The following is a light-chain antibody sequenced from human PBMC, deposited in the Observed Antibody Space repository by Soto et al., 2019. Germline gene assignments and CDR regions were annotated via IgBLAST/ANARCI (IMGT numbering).Light chain of an antibody. CDR3: SSYTNINTRACV. V-gene: IGLV2-14*01. Sequence: QSVLGQPASVSGSPGQSITISCTGTSGDIGSYNRVSWYQQHPGKAPKLIIYEVTDRPSGVSNRFSGSKSGNTASLTISGLQAEDEAEYYCSSYTNINTRACVFGTGTKVTVL. CDR1: SGDIGSYNR. J-gene: IGLJ1*01. CDR2: EVT.